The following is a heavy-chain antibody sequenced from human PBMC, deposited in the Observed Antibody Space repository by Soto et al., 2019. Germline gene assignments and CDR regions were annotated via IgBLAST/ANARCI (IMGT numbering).Heavy chain of an antibody. CDR3: ASDPYVRGY. V-gene: IGHV3-74*01. CDR1: RFTFSRDW. J-gene: IGHJ4*02. Sequence: EVQLVESGGDLVQPGGSLRLSCAASRFTFSRDWMHWVRQAPGKGLVWVSRINSDGSSTSYADSVKGRFPISRDNANNTLYLQMNSLRAEDTAVYYCASDPYVRGYWGQGTLVTVAS. CDR2: INSDGSST. D-gene: IGHD3-16*01.